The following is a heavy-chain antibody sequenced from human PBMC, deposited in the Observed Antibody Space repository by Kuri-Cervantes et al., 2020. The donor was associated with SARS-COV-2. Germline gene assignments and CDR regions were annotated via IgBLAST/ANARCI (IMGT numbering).Heavy chain of an antibody. Sequence: GSLRLSCAVSGGSISSSNWWSWVRQPPGKGLEWIGEIYHSGSTYYNPSLKSRVTISVDTSKNQFSLKLSSVTAADTAVYFCARDPVTVAGYFDYWGQGALVTVSS. D-gene: IGHD6-19*01. J-gene: IGHJ4*02. CDR1: GGSISSSNW. CDR3: ARDPVTVAGYFDY. V-gene: IGHV4-4*01. CDR2: IYHSGST.